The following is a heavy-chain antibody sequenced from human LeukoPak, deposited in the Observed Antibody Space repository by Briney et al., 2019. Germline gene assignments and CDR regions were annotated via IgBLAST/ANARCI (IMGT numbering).Heavy chain of an antibody. CDR1: GFTFSDYY. Sequence: GGSLRLSCAASGFTFSDYYMSWIRQAPGKGLEWVSYISSSSSYTSYADSVKGRFTISRDNAKNTLYLQMNSLRAEDTAVYYCARAYYYDSSSYYRNHFDYWGQGTLVTVSS. CDR3: ARAYYYDSSSYYRNHFDY. J-gene: IGHJ4*02. V-gene: IGHV3-11*06. D-gene: IGHD3-22*01. CDR2: ISSSSSYT.